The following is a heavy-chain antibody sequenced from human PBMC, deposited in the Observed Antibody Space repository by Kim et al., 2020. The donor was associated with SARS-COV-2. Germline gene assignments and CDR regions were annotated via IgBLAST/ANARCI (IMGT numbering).Heavy chain of an antibody. D-gene: IGHD3-22*01. J-gene: IGHJ4*02. V-gene: IGHV3-11*05. Sequence: KGRVTMSRDNAKTSLYLQMNSLRAEDTAVYYCARDGPYYDSSGYYATIDYWGQGTLVTVSS. CDR3: ARDGPYYDSSGYYATIDY.